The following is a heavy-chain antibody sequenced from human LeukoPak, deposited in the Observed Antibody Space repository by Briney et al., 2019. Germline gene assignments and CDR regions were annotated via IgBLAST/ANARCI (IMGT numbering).Heavy chain of an antibody. CDR1: GGSLRGHF. CDR3: ARSLVGATLIDY. Sequence: SETLSLTCAVYGGSLRGHFCSWIRQPPGKGLEWIGEINHSGNTNYNPSLKSRVTISVDTSKNQFSLKLSSVTAADTAVYYCARSLVGATLIDYWGQGTLVTVSS. J-gene: IGHJ4*02. D-gene: IGHD1-26*01. CDR2: INHSGNT. V-gene: IGHV4-34*01.